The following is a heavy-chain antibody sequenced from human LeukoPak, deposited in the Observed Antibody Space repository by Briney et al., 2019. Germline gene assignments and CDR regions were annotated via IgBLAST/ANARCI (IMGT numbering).Heavy chain of an antibody. Sequence: PGGSLRLSCAASGFTFSSYWMSWVRQAPGKGLEWVANIKQDGSEKYYVDSVKGRFTVSRDNAKKSLYLQINSLRAEDTALYYCARDPENVSGSYSHFDLWGRGTLVTVSS. CDR1: GFTFSSYW. CDR3: ARDPENVSGSYSHFDL. CDR2: IKQDGSEK. D-gene: IGHD1-26*01. V-gene: IGHV3-7*01. J-gene: IGHJ2*01.